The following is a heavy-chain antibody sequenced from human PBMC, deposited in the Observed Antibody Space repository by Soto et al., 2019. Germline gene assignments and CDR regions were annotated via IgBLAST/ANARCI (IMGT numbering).Heavy chain of an antibody. V-gene: IGHV3-7*01. CDR3: ARDPLWGTAMVLWYFDL. CDR2: IKQDGSEK. Sequence: GGSLRLSCAASGFTFSSYWMSWVRQAPGKGLEWVANIKQDGSEKYYVDSVKGRFTISRDNAKNTLYLQMNSLRAEDTAVYYCARDPLWGTAMVLWYFDLWGRGTLVTVSS. J-gene: IGHJ2*01. CDR1: GFTFSSYW. D-gene: IGHD5-18*01.